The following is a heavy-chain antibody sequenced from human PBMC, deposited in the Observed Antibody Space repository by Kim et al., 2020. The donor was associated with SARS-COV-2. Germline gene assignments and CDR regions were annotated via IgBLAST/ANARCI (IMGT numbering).Heavy chain of an antibody. CDR1: GGSISSSSYY. D-gene: IGHD3-9*01. CDR2: IYYIVST. V-gene: IGHV4-39*01. Sequence: SETLSLTYTVSGGSISSSSYYWGWIRQPPGKGLEWIGSIYYIVSTYYNPSLKSRVTISVDTSKNQFSLKLSSVTAADTAVYYCARHLVIGFFDYWCQGTLVTVSS. J-gene: IGHJ4*02. CDR3: ARHLVIGFFDY.